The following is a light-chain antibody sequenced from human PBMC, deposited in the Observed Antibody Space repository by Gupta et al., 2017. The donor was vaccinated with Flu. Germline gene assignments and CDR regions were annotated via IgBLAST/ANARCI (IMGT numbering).Light chain of an antibody. Sequence: QSALTQPRSVSGSPGQSVTISCTGTSSDVGGFNYVSWYQQHPGKAPKLMICDVSKRPSGVPDRFSGSKSGNTASLTISGLQAEDEADYYCSSYAGSLVVFGGGTKLTVL. CDR1: SSDVGGFNY. CDR2: DVS. J-gene: IGLJ3*02. CDR3: SSYAGSLVV. V-gene: IGLV2-11*01.